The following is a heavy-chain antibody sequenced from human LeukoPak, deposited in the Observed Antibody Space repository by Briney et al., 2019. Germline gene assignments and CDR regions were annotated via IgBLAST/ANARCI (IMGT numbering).Heavy chain of an antibody. CDR2: IYHSGST. D-gene: IGHD3-22*01. J-gene: IGHJ4*02. CDR3: ARVGLGAYYDSSGYYYLFDY. V-gene: IGHV4-38-2*02. CDR1: GYSISSGYY. Sequence: SETLSLTCTVSGYSISSGYYWGWIRQLPGKGLEWIGSIYHSGSTYYNPSLKSRVTISVDTSKNQFSLKLSSVTAADTAVYYCARVGLGAYYDSSGYYYLFDYWGQGTLVTVSS.